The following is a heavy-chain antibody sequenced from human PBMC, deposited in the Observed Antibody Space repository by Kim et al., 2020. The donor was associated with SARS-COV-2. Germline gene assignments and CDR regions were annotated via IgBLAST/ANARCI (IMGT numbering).Heavy chain of an antibody. CDR2: IYKSGSS. D-gene: IGHD5-12*01. V-gene: IGHV4-39*01. Sequence: SETLSLTCTVSGGSISINSYYWGWIRQPPGKGLEWIGSIYKSGSSYYNPSLKSRVTISVDTSKNQFSLKLSSVTAADTAVYYCARAGGYNYGPLDQWGQG. CDR1: GGSISINSYY. CDR3: ARAGGYNYGPLDQ. J-gene: IGHJ4*02.